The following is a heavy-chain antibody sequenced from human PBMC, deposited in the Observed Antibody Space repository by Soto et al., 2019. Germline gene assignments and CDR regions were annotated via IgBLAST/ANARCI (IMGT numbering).Heavy chain of an antibody. D-gene: IGHD3-10*01. CDR2: ISAYNGNT. Sequence: QVQLVQSGAEVKKPGASVKVSCKASGYTFTSYGISWVRQAPGQGLEWMGWISAYNGNTNYAQKLQGRVTMTTDTSTSTAYMELRSLRSDDTAVYYCASYPPLLWFGELLEKSWFDPWGQGTLVTVSS. V-gene: IGHV1-18*01. J-gene: IGHJ5*02. CDR1: GYTFTSYG. CDR3: ASYPPLLWFGELLEKSWFDP.